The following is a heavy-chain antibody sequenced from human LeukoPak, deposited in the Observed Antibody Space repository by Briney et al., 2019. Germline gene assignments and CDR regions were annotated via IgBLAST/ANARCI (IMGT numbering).Heavy chain of an antibody. CDR3: TTDQSADPLRYFDWLFGGMDV. V-gene: IGHV3-15*01. CDR2: IKSKTDGGTT. CDR1: GFTFSNAW. Sequence: PGGSLRLSCAASGFTFSNAWMSWVRQAPGKGLEWVGRIKSKTDGGTTDYAAPVKGRFTISRDDSKNTLYLQMNSLKTEDTAVYYCTTDQSADPLRYFDWLFGGMDVWGQGTTVTVSS. J-gene: IGHJ6*02. D-gene: IGHD3-9*01.